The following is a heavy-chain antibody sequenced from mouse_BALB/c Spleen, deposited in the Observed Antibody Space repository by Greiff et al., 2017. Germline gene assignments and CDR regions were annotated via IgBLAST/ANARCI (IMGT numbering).Heavy chain of an antibody. V-gene: IGHV5-6-5*01. Sequence: EVQLVESGGGLVQPGGSLKLSCAASGFTFSSYAMSWVRQTPEKRLEWVASISSGGSTYYPDSVKGRFTISRDNARNILYLQMSSLRSEDTAMYYCARFPYGYAAYWGQGTLVTVSA. J-gene: IGHJ3*01. CDR2: ISSGGST. CDR1: GFTFSSYA. D-gene: IGHD2-2*01. CDR3: ARFPYGYAAY.